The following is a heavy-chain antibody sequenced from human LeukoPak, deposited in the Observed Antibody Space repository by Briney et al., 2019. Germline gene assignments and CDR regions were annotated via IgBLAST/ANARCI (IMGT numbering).Heavy chain of an antibody. CDR3: AKDGSYYYDSSGYYRNINPRYYFDY. CDR2: ISGSGGST. CDR1: GFTFSSYA. Sequence: PGGSLRLSCAACGFTFSSYAMSWVRQAPGKGLEWVSAISGSGGSTYYADSVKGRFTISRDNSKNTLYLQMNSLRAEDTAVYYCAKDGSYYYDSSGYYRNINPRYYFDYWGQGTLVTVSS. V-gene: IGHV3-23*01. D-gene: IGHD3-22*01. J-gene: IGHJ4*02.